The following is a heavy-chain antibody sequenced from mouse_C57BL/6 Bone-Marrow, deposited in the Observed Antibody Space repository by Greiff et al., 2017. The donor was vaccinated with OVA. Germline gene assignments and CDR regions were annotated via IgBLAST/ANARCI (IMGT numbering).Heavy chain of an antibody. CDR3: TSYGNFDY. CDR2: IDPENGDT. J-gene: IGHJ2*01. CDR1: GFNITDDY. V-gene: IGHV14-4*01. D-gene: IGHD2-1*01. Sequence: VQLQQSGAELVRPGASVKLSCTASGFNITDDYMHWVKQRPEQGLEWIGWIDPENGDTEYASKFQGKATITADTSSTTAYLQLSSLTSEDTAVYYCTSYGNFDYWGQGTTLTVSS.